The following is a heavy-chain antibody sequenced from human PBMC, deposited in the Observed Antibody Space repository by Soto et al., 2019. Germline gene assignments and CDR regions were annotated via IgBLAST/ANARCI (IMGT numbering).Heavy chain of an antibody. Sequence: EVQLVETGGGLIQPGGSLRLSCAASGFTVSSNYMSWVRQAPGKGLEWVSVIYSGGSTYYADSVKGRFTISRDNSKNTLYLQMNSLRAEDTAVYYCARDPGYSYCHAFYYYYGMDVWGQGTTVTVSS. D-gene: IGHD5-18*01. CDR1: GFTVSSNY. V-gene: IGHV3-53*02. CDR2: IYSGGST. J-gene: IGHJ6*02. CDR3: ARDPGYSYCHAFYYYYGMDV.